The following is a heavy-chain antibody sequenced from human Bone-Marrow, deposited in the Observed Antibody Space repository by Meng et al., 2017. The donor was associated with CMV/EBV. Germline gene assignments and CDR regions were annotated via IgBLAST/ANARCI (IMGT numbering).Heavy chain of an antibody. J-gene: IGHJ6*02. V-gene: IGHV4-34*01. CDR3: AYNSNEGLGYYYSMDV. Sequence: SQTLSLTCAVYGGSFSGYYWSWIRQPPGQGLEWIGEINHSGSTNYNPSLKSPVTISVDTSKNQFPLKLSSVTAADTAVYYCAYNSNEGLGYYYSMDVWGQGTTVTVSS. D-gene: IGHD1-1*01. CDR2: INHSGST. CDR1: GGSFSGYY.